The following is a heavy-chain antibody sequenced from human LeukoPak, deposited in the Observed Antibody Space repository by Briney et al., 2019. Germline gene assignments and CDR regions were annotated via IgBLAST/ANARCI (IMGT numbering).Heavy chain of an antibody. CDR1: SGSISTSNYY. CDR3: ARDSSGGSYAH. Sequence: SETLSLTCTVSSGSISTSNYYWGWVRQPPGKALEWIGNIFYTGSTYYSPSLKSRVTISLDTSKNQFSLKLSSVTAADTAVYYCARDSSGGSYAHWGQGTLVTVSS. D-gene: IGHD1-26*01. V-gene: IGHV4-39*07. J-gene: IGHJ4*02. CDR2: IFYTGST.